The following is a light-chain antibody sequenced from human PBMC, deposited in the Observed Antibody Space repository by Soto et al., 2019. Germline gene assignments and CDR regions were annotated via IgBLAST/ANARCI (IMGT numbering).Light chain of an antibody. J-gene: IGLJ3*02. CDR3: QSYGDNNQV. Sequence: NFMLTQLHSVSESPGKTVTISCTGSSGSIASNYVQWFQQRPGSAPTTVIYEDNKRPSGVPDRFSGSIDSSSNSASLTISGLKTEDEADYYCQSYGDNNQVFGGGTKLTVL. V-gene: IGLV6-57*02. CDR1: SGSIASNY. CDR2: EDN.